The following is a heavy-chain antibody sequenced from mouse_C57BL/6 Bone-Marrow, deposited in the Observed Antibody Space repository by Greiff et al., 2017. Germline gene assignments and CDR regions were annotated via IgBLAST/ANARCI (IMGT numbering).Heavy chain of an antibody. CDR3: LICCYGAFDV. D-gene: IGHD1-1*01. Sequence: QVQLQQPGAELVKPGASVKLSCKASGYTFTSYWMHWVKQRPGQGLEWIGMIHPNSGSTNYNEKFKSKATLTVDKSSSTAYMQLSSRTSDDSAVYYCLICCYGAFDVWGTGTTVTVSS. J-gene: IGHJ1*03. CDR2: IHPNSGST. V-gene: IGHV1-64*01. CDR1: GYTFTSYW.